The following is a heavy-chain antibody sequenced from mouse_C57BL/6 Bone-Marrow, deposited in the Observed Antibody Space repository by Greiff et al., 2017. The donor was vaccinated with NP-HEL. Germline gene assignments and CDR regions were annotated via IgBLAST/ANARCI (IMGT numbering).Heavy chain of an antibody. CDR3: AREGGLYDYDGYWYFDV. CDR1: GYSFTSYY. D-gene: IGHD2-4*01. Sequence: LVESGPELVKPGASVKISCKASGYSFTSYYIHWVKQRPGQGLAWIGWIYPGSGNTKYTEKFKGKATLTADTSSSTAYMQLSSLTSEDSAVYYWAREGGLYDYDGYWYFDVWGTGTTVTVSS. CDR2: IYPGSGNT. J-gene: IGHJ1*03. V-gene: IGHV1-66*01.